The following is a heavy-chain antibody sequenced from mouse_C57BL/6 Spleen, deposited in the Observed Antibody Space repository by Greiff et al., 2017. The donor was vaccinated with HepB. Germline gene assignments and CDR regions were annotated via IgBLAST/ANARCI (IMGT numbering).Heavy chain of an antibody. J-gene: IGHJ4*01. Sequence: QVHVKQPGAELVRPGTSVKLSCKASGYTFTSYWMHWVKQRPGQGLEWIGVIDPSDSYTNYNQKFKGKATLTVDTSSSTAYMQLSSLTSEDSAVYYCARKGLNWAYAMDYWGQGTSVTVSS. CDR3: ARKGLNWAYAMDY. D-gene: IGHD4-1*01. CDR1: GYTFTSYW. V-gene: IGHV1-59*01. CDR2: IDPSDSYT.